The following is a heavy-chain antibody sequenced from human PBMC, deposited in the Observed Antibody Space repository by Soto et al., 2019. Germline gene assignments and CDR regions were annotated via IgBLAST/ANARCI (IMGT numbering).Heavy chain of an antibody. D-gene: IGHD6-13*01. CDR3: ARGEPSIAAADY. CDR2: INAGNGNT. V-gene: IGHV1-3*01. Sequence: QVPLVQSGAEGKKPGASVKVSCKDSGYTFTSYAMHWVRQAPGQRLEWMGWINAGNGNTKYSQKVQGRVTITRDTSASTAYMELSSLRSEDTAVYYCARGEPSIAAADYWGQGTLVTVSS. J-gene: IGHJ4*02. CDR1: GYTFTSYA.